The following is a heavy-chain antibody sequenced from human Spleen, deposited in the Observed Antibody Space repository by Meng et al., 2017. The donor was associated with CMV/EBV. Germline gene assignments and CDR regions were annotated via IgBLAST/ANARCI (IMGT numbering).Heavy chain of an antibody. V-gene: IGHV3-73*01. CDR1: GFTFSGSA. CDR2: IRSKANSYAT. J-gene: IGHJ4*02. Sequence: GGSLRLSCAASGFTFSGSAMHWVRQASGKGLEWVGRIRSKANSYATAYAASVKGRFTISRDDSKNTAYLQMNSLKTEDTAVYYCTRPYCSSTSCSSGYWGQGTLVTVSS. CDR3: TRPYCSSTSCSSGY. D-gene: IGHD2-2*01.